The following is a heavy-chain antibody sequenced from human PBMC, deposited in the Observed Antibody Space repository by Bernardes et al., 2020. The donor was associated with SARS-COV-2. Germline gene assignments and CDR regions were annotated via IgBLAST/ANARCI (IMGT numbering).Heavy chain of an antibody. CDR3: ARSPALRYFDWLSYHYFDY. D-gene: IGHD3-9*01. CDR1: GGSFSGYY. V-gene: IGHV4-34*01. CDR2: INHSGST. Sequence: SETLSLTCAVYGGSFSGYYWSWIRQPPGKGLEWIGEINHSGSTNSNPSLKSRVTISVDTSNNQFSLKLSSVTAADTAVYYCARSPALRYFDWLSYHYFDYWGQGTLVTVSS. J-gene: IGHJ4*02.